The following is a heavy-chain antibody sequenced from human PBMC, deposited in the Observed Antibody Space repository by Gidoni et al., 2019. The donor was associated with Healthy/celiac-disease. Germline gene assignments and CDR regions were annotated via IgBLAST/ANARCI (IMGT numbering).Heavy chain of an antibody. J-gene: IGHJ4*02. CDR3: AKDSSGWYESFDY. CDR2: ISWNSGSI. D-gene: IGHD6-19*01. Sequence: EVQLVESGGGLVQPGRSLRLSCAASGFTFDDYAMHWVRQAPGKGLEWVSGISWNSGSIGYADSVKGRFTISRDNAKNSLYLQMNSLRAEDTALYYCAKDSSGWYESFDYWGQGTLVTVSS. V-gene: IGHV3-9*01. CDR1: GFTFDDYA.